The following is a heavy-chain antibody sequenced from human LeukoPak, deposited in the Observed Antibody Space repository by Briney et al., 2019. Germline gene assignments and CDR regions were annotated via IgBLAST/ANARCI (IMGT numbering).Heavy chain of an antibody. V-gene: IGHV3-23*01. Sequence: GGSLRLSCAAAGFFFSSYAMSWVRQAPGEWLEWVSAISCSGGSTYYADPVKRRFTIYRHNSKNTQYLQMNSLRAEDTAVYYCAKGVLRDHFDYWGQGTLVTVSS. CDR3: AKGVLRDHFDY. D-gene: IGHD2-8*01. CDR1: GFFFSSYA. CDR2: ISCSGGST. J-gene: IGHJ4*02.